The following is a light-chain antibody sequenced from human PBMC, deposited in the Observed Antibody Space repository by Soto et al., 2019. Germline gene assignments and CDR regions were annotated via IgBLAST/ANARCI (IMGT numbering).Light chain of an antibody. CDR3: QQYDTLPFT. V-gene: IGKV1-33*01. Sequence: DIQMTQSPSSLSASVGDRVTITCQASQDINNYLHWYQQKPGRAPKRLIYDASTLDIGVPSRFSGSGSGTHFSLTISSLQPEDFGTYFCQQYDTLPFTFGPGTTVDVK. CDR1: QDINNY. CDR2: DAS. J-gene: IGKJ3*01.